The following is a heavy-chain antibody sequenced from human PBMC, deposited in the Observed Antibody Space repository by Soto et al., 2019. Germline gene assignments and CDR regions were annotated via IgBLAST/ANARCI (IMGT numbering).Heavy chain of an antibody. Sequence: GGSLRLSCAASGFTFSSYAMSWVRQAPGKGLEWVSAISGSGGSTYYADSVKGRFTISRDNSKNTLYLQMNSLRAEDTAVYYCAKLYSNYAAFRGFRGDYYFDYWGQGTLVTVSS. D-gene: IGHD4-4*01. CDR1: GFTFSSYA. CDR3: AKLYSNYAAFRGFRGDYYFDY. V-gene: IGHV3-23*01. CDR2: ISGSGGST. J-gene: IGHJ4*02.